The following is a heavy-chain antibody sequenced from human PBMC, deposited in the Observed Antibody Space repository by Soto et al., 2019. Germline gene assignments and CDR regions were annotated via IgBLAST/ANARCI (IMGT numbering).Heavy chain of an antibody. CDR2: ISGTGVST. CDR1: GFTFSSHA. J-gene: IGHJ6*02. Sequence: EVQLLESGGDLVQPGGSLRLSCAASGFTFSSHAISWVRQAPGKGLEWVSAISGTGVSTFYADSVKGRFTISRDNSKNTLYLQMSSLRVEDTAIYYCAKNRDGYYYTGTDVWGQGTTVTVSS. V-gene: IGHV3-23*01. CDR3: AKNRDGYYYTGTDV.